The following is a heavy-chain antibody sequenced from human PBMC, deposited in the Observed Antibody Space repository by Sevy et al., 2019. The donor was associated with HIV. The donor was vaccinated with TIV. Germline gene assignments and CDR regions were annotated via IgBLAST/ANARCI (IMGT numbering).Heavy chain of an antibody. CDR2: IYYSGST. D-gene: IGHD2-15*01. CDR1: GGSISSSSYY. CDR3: ASRLYCSGGSCPPGAFDI. V-gene: IGHV4-39*01. J-gene: IGHJ3*02. Sequence: SETLSLTCTVSGGSISSSSYYWGWIRQPPGKGLEWIGSIYYSGSTYNNPSLKSRVTISVATSKNQFSLKLSSVTAADTAVYYCASRLYCSGGSCPPGAFDIWGQGTMVTVSS.